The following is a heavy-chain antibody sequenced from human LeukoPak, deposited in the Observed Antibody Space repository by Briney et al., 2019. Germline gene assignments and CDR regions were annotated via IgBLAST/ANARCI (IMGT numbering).Heavy chain of an antibody. D-gene: IGHD3-16*01. J-gene: IGHJ4*02. V-gene: IGHV1-2*06. Sequence: ASVKVSCKASGYTFTCYYMHWVRQAPGQGLEWMGRINPNSGGTNYAQKFQGRVTMTRDTSIRTAYMELSRLRSDDTAVYYCAREPYMITFGGVTPSRDYWGQGSLVTVSS. CDR1: GYTFTCYY. CDR2: INPNSGGT. CDR3: AREPYMITFGGVTPSRDY.